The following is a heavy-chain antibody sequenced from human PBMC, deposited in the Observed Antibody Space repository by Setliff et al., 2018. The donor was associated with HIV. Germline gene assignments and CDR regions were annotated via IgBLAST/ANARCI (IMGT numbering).Heavy chain of an antibody. CDR3: ARDWLADGYSTKFAFDI. V-gene: IGHV3-48*01. CDR2: ISSSSSTV. CDR1: GFTFSSYS. D-gene: IGHD5-18*01. J-gene: IGHJ3*02. Sequence: AGESLKISCAASGFTFSSYSLNWVRQAPGKGLEWVSYISSSSSTVFYADSVKGRFTISRDDAKNSLFLQMNSLRAEDTAVYYCARDWLADGYSTKFAFDIWGQGTMVTVSS.